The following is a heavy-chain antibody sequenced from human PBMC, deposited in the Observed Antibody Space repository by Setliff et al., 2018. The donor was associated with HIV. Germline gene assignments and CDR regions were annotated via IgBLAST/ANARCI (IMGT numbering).Heavy chain of an antibody. CDR3: ARGITMVRGPEENWFDP. CDR1: GGTFSSYA. CDR2: IIPIFGTA. Sequence: ASVKVSCKASGGTFSSYAISWVRQAPGQGLEWMGGIIPIFGTANYAQKFQGRVTITTDESTSTAYMELSSLRSEDTAVYYCARGITMVRGPEENWFDPWGQGTLVIVSS. D-gene: IGHD3-10*01. V-gene: IGHV1-69*05. J-gene: IGHJ5*02.